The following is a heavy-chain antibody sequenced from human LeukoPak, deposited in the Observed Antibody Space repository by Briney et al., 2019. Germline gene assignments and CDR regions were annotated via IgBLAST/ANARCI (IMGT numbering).Heavy chain of an antibody. D-gene: IGHD3-10*01. CDR3: ATGGYYFPY. CDR2: SRTHGATT. CDR1: GFTFNDVY. Sequence: GGSLRLSCAASGFTFNDVYMDWVRQAPGRGLDWVGRSRTHGATTDYAAPVKGRFTISRDDSKNTVYLQMNSLRTEDTAVYYCATGGYYFPYWGQGTLVTVSS. V-gene: IGHV3-15*01. J-gene: IGHJ4*02.